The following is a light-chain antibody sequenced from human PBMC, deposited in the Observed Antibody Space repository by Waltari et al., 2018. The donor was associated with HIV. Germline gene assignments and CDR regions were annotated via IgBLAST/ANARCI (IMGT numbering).Light chain of an antibody. CDR3: GTWDSSLSAVV. Sequence: QSVLTQPPPVSPATGQKVTTPCSGSSSSIGNNYVSWYQQLPGPAPKLLMYDNNKRPSGIPDRFSGSKSATSATLGITGLQTGDDADYYCGTWDSSLSAVVFGGGTKLTVL. V-gene: IGLV1-51*01. CDR2: DNN. CDR1: SSSIGNNY. J-gene: IGLJ2*01.